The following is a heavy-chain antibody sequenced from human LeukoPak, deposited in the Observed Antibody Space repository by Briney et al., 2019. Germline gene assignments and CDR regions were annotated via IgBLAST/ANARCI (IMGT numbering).Heavy chain of an antibody. CDR1: GGSFSGYY. V-gene: IGHV4-59*10. CDR2: IYTSGST. CDR3: ARVIVGGSYREYFQH. J-gene: IGHJ1*01. D-gene: IGHD1-26*01. Sequence: PSETLSLTCAVYGGSFSGYYWSWIRQPAGKGLEWIGRIYTSGSTNYNPSLKSRVTMSVDTSKNQFSLKLSSVTAADTAVYYCARVIVGGSYREYFQHWGQGTLVTVSS.